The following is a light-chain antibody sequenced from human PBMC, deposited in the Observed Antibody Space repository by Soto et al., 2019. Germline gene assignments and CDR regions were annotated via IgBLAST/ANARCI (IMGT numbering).Light chain of an antibody. V-gene: IGLV3-9*01. J-gene: IGLJ2*01. CDR1: NIGSKN. CDR3: QVWDSSTVV. CDR2: RDS. Sequence: SYELTQPLSVSVALGQTARITCGGNNIGSKNVHWYQQKPGQAPVLVIYRDSNRPSGIPERFSGSNSGNTATLTNSRAQAGDEADYYCQVWDSSTVVYGGGTKLTVL.